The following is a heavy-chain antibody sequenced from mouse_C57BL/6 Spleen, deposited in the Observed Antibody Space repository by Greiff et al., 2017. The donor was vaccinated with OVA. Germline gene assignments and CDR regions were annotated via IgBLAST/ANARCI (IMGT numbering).Heavy chain of an antibody. CDR1: GYTFTSYW. CDR3: ARSDLSY. J-gene: IGHJ2*01. Sequence: VQLQQPGAELVRPGTSVKLSCKASGYTFTSYWMHWVKQRPGQGLEWIGVIDPSDSYTNYNQKFKGKATLTVDTSSSTAYMQLSSLTSEDSAVYYCARSDLSYWGQGTTLTVSS. V-gene: IGHV1-59*01. CDR2: IDPSDSYT. D-gene: IGHD6-1*01.